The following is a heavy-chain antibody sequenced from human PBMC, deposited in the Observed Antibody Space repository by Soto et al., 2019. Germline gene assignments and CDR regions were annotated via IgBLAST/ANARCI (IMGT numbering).Heavy chain of an antibody. CDR3: AKDFPLARDAFDI. CDR2: ISGGDGST. CDR1: GFTFSSYA. J-gene: IGHJ3*02. Sequence: GGSLRLSCAASGFTFSSYAMNWVRQAPGKGLEWVSTISGGDGSTYYADSVKGRFTISRDNSKNTLYLQMNSLRAEDTAVYYCAKDFPLARDAFDIWGQGTMVTVSS. V-gene: IGHV3-23*01.